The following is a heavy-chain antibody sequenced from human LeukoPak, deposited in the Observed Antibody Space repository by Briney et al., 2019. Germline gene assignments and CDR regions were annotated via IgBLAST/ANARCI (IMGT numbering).Heavy chain of an antibody. D-gene: IGHD3-16*01. J-gene: IGHJ4*02. CDR3: ARHSAVACNSINCFTFGNYFDY. V-gene: IGHV4-38-2*01. CDR1: GYSISSAYY. CDR2: IYHSGNT. Sequence: SETLSLTCAVSGYSISSAYYWGWIRQPPGKGLEWIGIIYHSGNTYYNAPLKSRVTISLDTSKSQFSLRLTSVTAADTAVYYCARHSAVACNSINCFTFGNYFDYWGQGTLVTVSS.